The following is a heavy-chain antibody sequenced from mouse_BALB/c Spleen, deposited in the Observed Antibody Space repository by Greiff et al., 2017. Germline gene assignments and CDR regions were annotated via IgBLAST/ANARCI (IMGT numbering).Heavy chain of an antibody. D-gene: IGHD2-3*01. Sequence: EVKVVESGGGLVQPGGSLKLSCAASGFTFSSYGMSWVRQTPDKRLELVATINSNGGSTYYPDSVKGRFTISRDNAKNTLYLQMSSLKSEDTAMYYCARDRGYYLYAMDYWGQGTSVTVSS. CDR2: INSNGGST. V-gene: IGHV5-6-3*01. CDR1: GFTFSSYG. CDR3: ARDRGYYLYAMDY. J-gene: IGHJ4*01.